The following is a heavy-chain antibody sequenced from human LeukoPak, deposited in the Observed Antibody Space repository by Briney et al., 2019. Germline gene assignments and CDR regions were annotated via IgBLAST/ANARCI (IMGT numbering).Heavy chain of an antibody. CDR1: GFTFSSYA. Sequence: GGSLRLSCAASGFTFSSYAMSWVRQAPGKGLEWVSAISGSGGSTYYADSVKGRFTISRDNSKNTLYLQMNSLRAEDTAVYYCAKDLASSWYSSSWYYFDYWGQGTQVTVSS. V-gene: IGHV3-23*01. CDR3: AKDLASSWYSSSWYYFDY. J-gene: IGHJ4*02. D-gene: IGHD6-13*01. CDR2: ISGSGGST.